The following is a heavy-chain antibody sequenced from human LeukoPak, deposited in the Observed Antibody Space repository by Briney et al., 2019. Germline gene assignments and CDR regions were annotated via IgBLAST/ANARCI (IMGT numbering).Heavy chain of an antibody. Sequence: SETLSLTCTVSGGSISGYYWTWIRQPPGKALESIGHIHYSGSTYYSPSLQSRVTISVDTSKNQFSLKLSSVTAADTAVYYCARLWSTDCSGGSCPHQPNYWGQGTLVTVSS. CDR2: IHYSGST. CDR3: ARLWSTDCSGGSCPHQPNY. D-gene: IGHD2-15*01. CDR1: GGSISGYY. V-gene: IGHV4-59*08. J-gene: IGHJ4*02.